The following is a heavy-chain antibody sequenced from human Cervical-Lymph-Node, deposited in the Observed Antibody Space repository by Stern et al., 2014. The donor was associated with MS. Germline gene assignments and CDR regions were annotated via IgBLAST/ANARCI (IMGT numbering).Heavy chain of an antibody. V-gene: IGHV4-59*01. CDR3: ARKYYDSSGYYYVSP. CDR1: GGSISSYY. CDR2: IYYSGST. D-gene: IGHD3-22*01. Sequence: QLQLQESGPGLVKPSETLSLTCTVSGGSISSYYWSWIRQPPGKGLEWIGYIYYSGSTNYNPSLKSRVTISVDTSKNQFSLKLSSGTAADTAVYYCARKYYDSSGYYYVSPWGQGTLVTVSS. J-gene: IGHJ5*02.